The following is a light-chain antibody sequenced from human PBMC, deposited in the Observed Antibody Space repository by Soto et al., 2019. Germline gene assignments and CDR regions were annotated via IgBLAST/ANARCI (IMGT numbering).Light chain of an antibody. J-gene: IGKJ2*02. CDR1: QDINNY. CDR2: DAS. Sequence: DIQMTQSPSSLSASVGDRVTITCQASQDINNYLIWYQHKPGTAPKLLIYDASTLGTGVSSRFSGAGSGTHFTFTISSLPPEDIATYYCQQFDSVPCTFGQGTKLELK. CDR3: QQFDSVPCT. V-gene: IGKV1-33*01.